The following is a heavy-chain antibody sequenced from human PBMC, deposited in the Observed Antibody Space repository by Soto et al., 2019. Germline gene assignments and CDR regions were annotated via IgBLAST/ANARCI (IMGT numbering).Heavy chain of an antibody. V-gene: IGHV1-69*13. Sequence: SVKVSCKASGGTFSSYAISWVRQAPGQGLEWMGGIIPIFGTANYAQKFQGRVTITADESTSTAYMELSSLRSEDTAVYYCARPSGYYYGMDVWGQGTTVTISS. CDR1: GGTFSSYA. CDR2: IIPIFGTA. J-gene: IGHJ6*02. CDR3: ARPSGYYYGMDV.